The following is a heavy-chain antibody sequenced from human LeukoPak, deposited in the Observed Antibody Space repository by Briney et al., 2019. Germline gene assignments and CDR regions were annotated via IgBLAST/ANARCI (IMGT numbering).Heavy chain of an antibody. CDR2: ISSSSSYI. CDR1: GFTFSSYS. D-gene: IGHD4-11*01. Sequence: GGSLRPSCAASGFTFSSYSMNWVRQAPGKGLEWVSSISSSSSYIYYADSVKGRFTISRDNAKNSLYLQMNSLRAEDTAVYYCARDYSNYYYYYYMGVWGKGTTVTVSS. J-gene: IGHJ6*03. V-gene: IGHV3-21*01. CDR3: ARDYSNYYYYYYMGV.